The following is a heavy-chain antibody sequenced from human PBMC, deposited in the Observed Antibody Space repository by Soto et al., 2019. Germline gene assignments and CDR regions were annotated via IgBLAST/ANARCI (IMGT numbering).Heavy chain of an antibody. CDR3: ARLGRTDYGEPFMLY. CDR2: IYYSGST. Sequence: QVQLQESGPGLVKPSETLSLTCTVSGGSISTSSSYWGWIRQAPGKGLEWIASIYYSGSTNYNPSLKSRVTISVDTSRNQFSLKLSSVTAADTALYYCARLGRTDYGEPFMLYWGQGTLVTVSS. V-gene: IGHV4-39*01. D-gene: IGHD4-17*01. CDR1: GGSISTSSSY. J-gene: IGHJ4*02.